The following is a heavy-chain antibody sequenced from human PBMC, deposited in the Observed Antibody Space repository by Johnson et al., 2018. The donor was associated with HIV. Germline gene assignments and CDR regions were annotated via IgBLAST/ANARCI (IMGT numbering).Heavy chain of an antibody. D-gene: IGHD6-6*01. CDR1: GFTFSSYG. CDR3: AKDTRSSSGLGAFDI. J-gene: IGHJ3*02. V-gene: IGHV3-33*06. Sequence: QVQLVESGGNLVQPGGSLRLSCAASGFTFSSYGMHWVRQAPGKGLEWVAVIWYDGSNKYYADSVKGRFTISRDNSKNPLYLQMNSLRAEDTAVYYCAKDTRSSSGLGAFDIWGQGTMVTVSS. CDR2: IWYDGSNK.